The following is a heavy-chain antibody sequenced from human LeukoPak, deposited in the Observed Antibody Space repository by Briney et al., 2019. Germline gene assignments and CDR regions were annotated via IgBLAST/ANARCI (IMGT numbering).Heavy chain of an antibody. CDR3: ARDQAIAADPNWFDP. CDR2: ISAYNGNT. V-gene: IGHV1-18*04. J-gene: IGHJ5*02. CDR1: GYTFTSYG. Sequence: ASVKVSCKASGYTFTSYGISWVRQAPGQGLEWMGWISAYNGNTNYAQKLQGRVTMTTDTSTSTAYMELRSLRSDDTAVYYCARDQAIAADPNWFDPWGQGTLGTVSS. D-gene: IGHD6-13*01.